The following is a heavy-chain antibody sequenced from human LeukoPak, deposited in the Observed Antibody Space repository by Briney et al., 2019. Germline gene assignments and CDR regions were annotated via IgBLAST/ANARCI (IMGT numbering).Heavy chain of an antibody. J-gene: IGHJ5*02. CDR1: GYTFTNYY. CDR3: ARDYTAVAENWFDP. D-gene: IGHD6-19*01. V-gene: IGHV1-2*02. CDR2: INPNSGGT. Sequence: ASVKVSCKASGYTFTNYYMHWVRQAPGQGLEWMGIINPNSGGTGYAQKFQGRVTMTRDTSISTVYMELSRLRSDDTAFYYCARDYTAVAENWFDPWGQGTLVTVSS.